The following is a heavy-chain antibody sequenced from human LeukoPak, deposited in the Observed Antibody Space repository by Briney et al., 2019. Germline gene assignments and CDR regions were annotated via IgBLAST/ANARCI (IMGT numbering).Heavy chain of an antibody. J-gene: IGHJ6*03. CDR1: GFTFSSYS. Sequence: PGGSLRLSCAASGFTFSSYSMNWVRQAPGKGLEWVSYISSSSSTIYYADSVKGRFTISRDNAKNSLYLQMNSLRDEDTAVYYCARGPRGGIYYYYYYMDVWGKGTTVTVSS. D-gene: IGHD3-16*01. CDR2: ISSSSSTI. V-gene: IGHV3-48*02. CDR3: ARGPRGGIYYYYYYMDV.